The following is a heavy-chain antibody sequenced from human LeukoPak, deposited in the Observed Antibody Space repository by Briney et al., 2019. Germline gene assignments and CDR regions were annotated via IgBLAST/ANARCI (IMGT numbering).Heavy chain of an antibody. D-gene: IGHD3-22*01. CDR2: INPNNGGT. CDR3: ARGVVTEGFDY. Sequence: ASVKVSCKASGYTFTGYYMHWVRQAPGQGLEWMGRINPNNGGTNYAQKFQGRVTMTGGTSISTAYMDLSRLRSGDTAVYYCARGVVTEGFDYWGQGTLVTVSS. V-gene: IGHV1-2*06. CDR1: GYTFTGYY. J-gene: IGHJ4*02.